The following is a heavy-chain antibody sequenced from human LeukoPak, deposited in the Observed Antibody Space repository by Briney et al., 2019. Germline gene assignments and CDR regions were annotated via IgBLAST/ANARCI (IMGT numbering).Heavy chain of an antibody. CDR2: IYYSGST. D-gene: IGHD3-22*01. CDR3: AREVDYYDSSGPGPGHWFDP. Sequence: SETLSLTCTVSGGSVSSSSYYWGWIRQPPGKGLEWIGSIYYSGSTYYNPSLKSRVTISVDTSKNQFSLKLSSVTAADTAVYYCAREVDYYDSSGPGPGHWFDPWGQGTLVTVSS. V-gene: IGHV4-39*02. CDR1: GGSVSSSSYY. J-gene: IGHJ5*02.